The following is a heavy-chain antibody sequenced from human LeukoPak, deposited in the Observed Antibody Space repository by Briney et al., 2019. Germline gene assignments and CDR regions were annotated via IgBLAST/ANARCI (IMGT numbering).Heavy chain of an antibody. V-gene: IGHV1-24*01. CDR2: FDPEDGET. CDR1: GYTFTSYG. J-gene: IGHJ1*01. D-gene: IGHD1-26*01. Sequence: ASVKVSCKASGYTFTSYGISWVRQAPGQGLEWMGGFDPEDGETIYAQKFQGRVTMTEDTSTDTAYMELSSLRSEDTAVYYCATDRRYSGSYWGYFQHWGQGTLVTVSS. CDR3: ATDRRYSGSYWGYFQH.